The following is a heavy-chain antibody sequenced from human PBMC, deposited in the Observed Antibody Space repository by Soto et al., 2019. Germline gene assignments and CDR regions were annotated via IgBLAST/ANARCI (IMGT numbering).Heavy chain of an antibody. CDR2: ISYDGSNK. CDR1: GFTFSSYG. J-gene: IGHJ6*03. CDR3: AKSLMAHYDFWSGQKSDYYYYMDV. V-gene: IGHV3-30*18. D-gene: IGHD3-3*01. Sequence: GGSLRLSCAASGFTFSSYGMHWVRQAPGKGLEWVAVISYDGSNKYYPDSVKGRFTISRDNSKKTLYLQMNSLKAEDTAVYYCAKSLMAHYDFWSGQKSDYYYYMDVWGKGTTVTVSS.